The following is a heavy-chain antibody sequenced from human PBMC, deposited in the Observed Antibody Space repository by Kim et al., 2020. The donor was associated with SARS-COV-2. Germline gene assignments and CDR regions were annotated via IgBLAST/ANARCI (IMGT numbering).Heavy chain of an antibody. Sequence: SVKVSCKASGGTFSSYAISWVRQAPGQGLEWMGGIIPIFGTANYAQKFQGRVTITADESTSTAYMELSSLRSEDTAVYYCARDRLVLDYYYYYGMDVWGQGTTVTVSS. V-gene: IGHV1-69*13. J-gene: IGHJ6*02. D-gene: IGHD6-6*01. CDR1: GGTFSSYA. CDR3: ARDRLVLDYYYYYGMDV. CDR2: IIPIFGTA.